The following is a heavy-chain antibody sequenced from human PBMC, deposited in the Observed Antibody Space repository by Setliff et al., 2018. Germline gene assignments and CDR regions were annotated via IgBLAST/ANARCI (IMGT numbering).Heavy chain of an antibody. CDR2: IIPILGIA. CDR1: GGTFSSYA. Sequence: SVKVSCKASGGTFSSYAISWVRQAPGQGLEWMGGIIPILGIANYAQKFQGRVTITADKSTSTAYMELSSLRSEDTAVYYCARDSRGEEDTAFNWFDPWGQGTLVTVSS. CDR3: ARDSRGEEDTAFNWFDP. J-gene: IGHJ5*02. D-gene: IGHD5-18*01. V-gene: IGHV1-69*10.